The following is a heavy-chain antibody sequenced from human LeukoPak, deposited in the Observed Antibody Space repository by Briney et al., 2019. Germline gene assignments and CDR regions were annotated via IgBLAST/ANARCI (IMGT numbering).Heavy chain of an antibody. D-gene: IGHD3-10*01. Sequence: SETLSLTCAVYGGSFSGYYWSWIRQPPGEGLEWIGEINHSGSTNYNPSLKSRVTISVDTSKNQFSLKLSSVTAADTAVYYCARGLLWFGEWVWFDPWGQGTLVTVSS. J-gene: IGHJ5*02. CDR1: GGSFSGYY. CDR3: ARGLLWFGEWVWFDP. CDR2: INHSGST. V-gene: IGHV4-34*01.